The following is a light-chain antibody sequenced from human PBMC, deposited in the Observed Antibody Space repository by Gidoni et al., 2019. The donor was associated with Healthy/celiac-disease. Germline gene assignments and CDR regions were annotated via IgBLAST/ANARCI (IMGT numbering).Light chain of an antibody. J-gene: IGKJ1*01. CDR3: QQSYSTPRT. CDR1: QSISSY. Sequence: DRVTITCRASQSISSYLNWYQQKPGKAPKLLIYAASRLQSGVPSRFSGSGSGTDFTLPISSLQPEDFATYYCQQSYSTPRTFGQGTKVEIK. CDR2: AAS. V-gene: IGKV1-39*01.